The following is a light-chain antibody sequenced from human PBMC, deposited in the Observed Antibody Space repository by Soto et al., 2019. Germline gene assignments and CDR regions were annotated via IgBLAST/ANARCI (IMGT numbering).Light chain of an antibody. Sequence: TQSPSSLSASVGDRVTITCRASQGISTYLNWYQQRPGQAPRLLIYGASYRATGVPARFSGSGSGTDFTLTISSLEPEDFGVYYCQQRGSWPPTFGQGTRLEIK. J-gene: IGKJ5*01. CDR3: QQRGSWPPT. CDR1: QGISTY. CDR2: GAS. V-gene: IGKV3-11*01.